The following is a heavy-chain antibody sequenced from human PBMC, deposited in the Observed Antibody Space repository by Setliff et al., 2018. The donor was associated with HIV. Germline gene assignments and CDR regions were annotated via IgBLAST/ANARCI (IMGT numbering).Heavy chain of an antibody. CDR3: ARSITVAGGRSYPYYAMDV. CDR2: IYPGDSDT. D-gene: IGHD3-16*01. V-gene: IGHV5-51*01. Sequence: GASLKISCKASGYTFSNFWIAWVRHMPGKGLEWMGIIYPGDSDTRYSPSFQGQVTISAYKSIDNAYLQWSSLKASDPAMYYCARSITVAGGRSYPYYAMDVWGQGTTVTVSS. J-gene: IGHJ6*02. CDR1: GYTFSNFW.